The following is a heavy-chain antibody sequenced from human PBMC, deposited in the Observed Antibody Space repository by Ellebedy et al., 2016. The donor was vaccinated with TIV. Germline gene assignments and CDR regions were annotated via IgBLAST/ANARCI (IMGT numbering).Heavy chain of an antibody. Sequence: GESLKISXVAYGINVDGYGMSWVRQGPGKGLEWVSGLNWNGGVTDYAESVRGRFTMSRDNDEKSLYLQMNSLRVEDTALYYCVRVKTVSPRADDAFDVWGQGTKVTVSS. D-gene: IGHD2-21*02. CDR1: GINVDGYG. J-gene: IGHJ3*01. CDR3: VRVKTVSPRADDAFDV. CDR2: LNWNGGVT. V-gene: IGHV3-20*04.